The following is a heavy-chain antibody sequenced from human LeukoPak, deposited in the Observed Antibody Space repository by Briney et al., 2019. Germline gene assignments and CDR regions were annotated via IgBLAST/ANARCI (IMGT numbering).Heavy chain of an antibody. D-gene: IGHD3-22*01. Sequence: GGSLRLSCAASGFTFSSYGMHWVRQAPGKGLEWVAVIWYDGSNKYYADSVKGRFTISRDNSKNTLYLQMNSLRAEDTAVYYCAVLGNYYDSSGYSDFDYWGQGTLVTVPS. V-gene: IGHV3-33*01. CDR1: GFTFSSYG. CDR2: IWYDGSNK. J-gene: IGHJ4*02. CDR3: AVLGNYYDSSGYSDFDY.